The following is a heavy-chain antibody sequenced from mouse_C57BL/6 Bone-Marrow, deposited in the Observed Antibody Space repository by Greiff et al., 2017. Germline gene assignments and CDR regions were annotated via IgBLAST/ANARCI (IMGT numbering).Heavy chain of an antibody. CDR3: ARRTAQATDFDY. J-gene: IGHJ2*01. V-gene: IGHV1-72*01. CDR2: IDPNSGGT. CDR1: GYTFTSYW. Sequence: VKLQESGAELVKPGASVKLSCKASGYTFTSYWMHWVKQRPGRGLEWIGRIDPNSGGTKYNEKFKSKATLTVDKPSSTAYMQLSSLTSEDSAVYYCARRTAQATDFDYWGQGTTLTVSS. D-gene: IGHD3-2*02.